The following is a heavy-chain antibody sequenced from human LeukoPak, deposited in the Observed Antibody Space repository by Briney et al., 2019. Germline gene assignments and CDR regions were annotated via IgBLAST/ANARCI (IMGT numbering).Heavy chain of an antibody. J-gene: IGHJ4*02. D-gene: IGHD3-22*01. CDR1: GGSTSSSTYY. CDR3: ARALERYYYDSSGYYAHFDY. CDR2: IYYSGSP. V-gene: IGHV4-39*01. Sequence: PSETLSLTCTVSGGSTSSSTYYWGWIRQPPGRGLEWIGSIYYSGSPYHNPSLKSRVTMSVDTSKNQFSLKLRSVTAADTAVYYCARALERYYYDSSGYYAHFDYWGQGTLVTVSS.